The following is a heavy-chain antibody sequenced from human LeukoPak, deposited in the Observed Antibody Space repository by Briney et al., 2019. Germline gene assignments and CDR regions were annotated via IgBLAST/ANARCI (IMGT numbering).Heavy chain of an antibody. J-gene: IGHJ5*02. Sequence: PSETLSFTCTVSGGSISSYYWSWIRQPPGKGLEWIGYIYYSGSTNYKPSLKSRVTISVDTSKNQFSLKLSSVTAADTAVYYCARGGYYGSGNDFRFDPWGQGTLVTVSS. CDR2: IYYSGST. D-gene: IGHD3-10*01. V-gene: IGHV4-59*01. CDR1: GGSISSYY. CDR3: ARGGYYGSGNDFRFDP.